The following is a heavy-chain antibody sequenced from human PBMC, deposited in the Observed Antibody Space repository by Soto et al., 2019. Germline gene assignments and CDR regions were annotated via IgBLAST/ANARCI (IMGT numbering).Heavy chain of an antibody. J-gene: IGHJ4*02. CDR2: IKSKVDGGTT. V-gene: IGHV3-15*07. D-gene: IGHD2-15*01. Sequence: GGSLRLSCAASGFTFSSAWMNWVRQTPGKGLEWVGRIKSKVDGGTTDYAAPVKGRFSISRDDSQNTLYLQMNSLKTEDTAVYFCTGDPPTGSPGIDYWGQGTLVTVSS. CDR3: TGDPPTGSPGIDY. CDR1: GFTFSSAW.